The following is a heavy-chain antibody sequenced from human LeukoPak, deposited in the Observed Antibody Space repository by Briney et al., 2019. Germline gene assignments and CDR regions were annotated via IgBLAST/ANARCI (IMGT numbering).Heavy chain of an antibody. J-gene: IGHJ4*02. CDR3: AKESGVYCSGGSCYLDH. V-gene: IGHV3-30*18. Sequence: GGSLRLSCAASGFTVSWYGMHWVRQAPGKGLEWVAVMSHDGSNKYYADSLKGRFTISRDNSKNTLYLQMNSLRAEDTAVYYCAKESGVYCSGGSCYLDHWGQGTLVTVSS. CDR2: MSHDGSNK. CDR1: GFTVSWYG. D-gene: IGHD2-15*01.